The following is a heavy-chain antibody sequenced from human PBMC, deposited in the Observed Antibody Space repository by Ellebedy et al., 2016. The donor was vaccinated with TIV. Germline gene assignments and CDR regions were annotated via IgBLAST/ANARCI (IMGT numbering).Heavy chain of an antibody. CDR1: GYSFTTYW. CDR3: ARQGERPFDF. Sequence: GESLKISCKGFGYSFTTYWIGWVRQMPGKGLEWMGLIYPGDSETITRYHPSFQGQVTISVDNSINTAYLQWSSLKASDTAMYYCARQGERPFDFWGQGTLVTVSS. J-gene: IGHJ4*02. CDR2: IYPGDSETIT. V-gene: IGHV5-51*01. D-gene: IGHD1-1*01.